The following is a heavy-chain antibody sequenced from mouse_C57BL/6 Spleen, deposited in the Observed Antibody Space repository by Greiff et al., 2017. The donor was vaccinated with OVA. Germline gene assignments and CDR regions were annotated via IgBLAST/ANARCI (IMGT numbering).Heavy chain of an antibody. V-gene: IGHV1-50*01. CDR2: IDPSDSYT. CDR3: ARRNPYYYAMDY. CDR1: GYTFTSYW. Sequence: QVQLQQPGAELVKPGASVKLSCKASGYTFTSYWMQWVQQRPGQGLEWIGEIDPSDSYTNSTQKLQGKATLTVDTSSSPACMQLSSLTSEDAAVYYCARRNPYYYAMDYWGQGTSVTVSS. J-gene: IGHJ4*01.